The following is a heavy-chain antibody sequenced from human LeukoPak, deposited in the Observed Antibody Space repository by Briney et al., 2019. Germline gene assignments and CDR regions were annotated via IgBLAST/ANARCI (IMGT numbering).Heavy chain of an antibody. Sequence: SETLSLTCAVYGGSFRVYYWSWFREPTGKGVEWLGENNHSASTNYNPSLKSRVTISVDTSKNQFSLKLSSVTAADTAVYYCARVFATSFVRSRCRFDPWGQGTLVTVSS. CDR1: GGSFRVYY. V-gene: IGHV4-34*01. J-gene: IGHJ5*02. D-gene: IGHD2-15*01. CDR2: NNHSAST. CDR3: ARVFATSFVRSRCRFDP.